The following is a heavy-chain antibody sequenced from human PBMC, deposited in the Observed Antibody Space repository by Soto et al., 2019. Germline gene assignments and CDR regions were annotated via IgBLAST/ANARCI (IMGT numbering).Heavy chain of an antibody. D-gene: IGHD3-9*01. CDR3: ARHLTGTSYGMDV. CDR2: IDPSVSHT. Sequence: PGESVKISGKGSGYSLASYWISWVRQMPGKGLEWMGRIDPSVSHTKYSPSFQGHVTISADKSISTAYLQWSSLKASDPAMYYCARHLTGTSYGMDVWGQGTTVTVSS. CDR1: GYSLASYW. V-gene: IGHV5-10-1*01. J-gene: IGHJ6*02.